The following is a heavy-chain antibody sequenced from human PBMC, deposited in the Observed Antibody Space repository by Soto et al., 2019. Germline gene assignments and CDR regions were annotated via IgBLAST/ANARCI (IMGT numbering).Heavy chain of an antibody. J-gene: IGHJ3*02. CDR3: AKLITMVRGVIMDAFDI. CDR2: ISYDGNNK. Sequence: PGGSLRLSCAASGFTFSSYGMHWVRQAPGKGLEWVALISYDGNNKYYADSVKGRFTISRDNSKNTLYLQMNSLRAEDTAVYYCAKLITMVRGVIMDAFDIWGQGTMVTVSS. D-gene: IGHD3-10*01. CDR1: GFTFSSYG. V-gene: IGHV3-30*18.